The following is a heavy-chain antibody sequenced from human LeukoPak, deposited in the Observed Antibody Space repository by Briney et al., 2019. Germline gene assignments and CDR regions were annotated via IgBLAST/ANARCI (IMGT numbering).Heavy chain of an antibody. CDR3: ARDGSGSHNWFDP. D-gene: IGHD3-10*01. CDR1: GGSISSYY. Sequence: PSETLSLTCTVSGGSISSYYWGWIRQPPGKGLEWIGSIYYSGSTYYNPSLKSRVTISVDTSKNQFSLKLSSVTAADTAVYYCARDGSGSHNWFDPWGQGTLVTVSS. J-gene: IGHJ5*02. V-gene: IGHV4-39*07. CDR2: IYYSGST.